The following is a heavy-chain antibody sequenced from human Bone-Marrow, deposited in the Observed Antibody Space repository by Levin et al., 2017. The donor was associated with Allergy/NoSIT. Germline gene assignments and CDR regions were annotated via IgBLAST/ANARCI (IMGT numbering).Heavy chain of an antibody. D-gene: IGHD3-3*01. CDR2: IKSKTDGGTT. Sequence: GESLKISCAASGFTFSNAWMSWVRQAPGKGLEWVGRIKSKTDGGTTDYAAPVKGRFTISRDDSKNTLYLQMNSLKTEDTAVYYCTTEDRVLGIFGVVIQTDYWGQGTLVTVSS. CDR1: GFTFSNAW. V-gene: IGHV3-15*01. CDR3: TTEDRVLGIFGVVIQTDY. J-gene: IGHJ4*02.